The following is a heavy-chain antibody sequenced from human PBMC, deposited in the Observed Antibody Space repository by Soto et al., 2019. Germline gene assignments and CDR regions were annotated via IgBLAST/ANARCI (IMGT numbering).Heavy chain of an antibody. CDR3: AHRLYASSDDAFDI. Sequence: QITLKESGPTLVKPTQTLTLTCTFSGFSLTTSGVGVGWIRQPPVKALAWLALIYWDDEKRYSPSLQSRLTITKDTSKHQVDLTVTNMNPADTGTYCGAHRLYASSDDAFDIWGQGTMVYVSS. J-gene: IGHJ3*02. CDR1: GFSLTTSGVG. CDR2: IYWDDEK. D-gene: IGHD6-6*01. V-gene: IGHV2-5*02.